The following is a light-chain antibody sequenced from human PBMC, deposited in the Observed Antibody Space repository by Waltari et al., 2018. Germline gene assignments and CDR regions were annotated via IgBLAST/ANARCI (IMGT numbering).Light chain of an antibody. CDR1: QSVLQTSNKNNY. CDR2: WAS. CDR3: QQYYSPPQT. Sequence: DIVMTQSPDSLAVFLGERATINCKSSQSVLQTSNKNNYLAWYQQKPGQPPKLLIYWASTRESGVPDRFSGSGSGTDFTLTISSLQAEDVAVYYYQQYYSPPQTFGQGTKVEIK. V-gene: IGKV4-1*01. J-gene: IGKJ1*01.